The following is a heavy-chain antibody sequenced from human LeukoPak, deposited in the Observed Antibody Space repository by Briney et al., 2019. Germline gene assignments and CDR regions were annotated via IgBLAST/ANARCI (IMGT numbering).Heavy chain of an antibody. Sequence: SAPTLVRPTPAFTLTSTFTGFLLNTRGMYLDWIRQLTGKALEWLAYFYWNDNNRYSTSLKSRLTITKDTSKNHVILTMTNMDPVDTVTYYGAHRNSDYRAFDIWGQGTMVTVSS. CDR1: GFLLNTRGMY. J-gene: IGHJ3*02. CDR3: AHRNSDYRAFDI. D-gene: IGHD4-11*01. V-gene: IGHV2-5*01. CDR2: FYWNDNN.